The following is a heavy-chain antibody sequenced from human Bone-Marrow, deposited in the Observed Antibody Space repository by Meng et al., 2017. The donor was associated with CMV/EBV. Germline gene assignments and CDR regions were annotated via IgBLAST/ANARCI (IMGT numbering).Heavy chain of an antibody. J-gene: IGHJ4*02. Sequence: ASVKVSCKTSGYTFTTFDINWVRQAPGQGLEWMALISAYSGDTKYAQKFQGRVTLTPDTSTRTAYMEIRSLRSDDTAVYFCARGGGDDGLDVWGQGTLVTVSS. CDR2: ISAYSGDT. CDR3: ARGGGDDGLDV. CDR1: GYTFTTFD. D-gene: IGHD3-10*01. V-gene: IGHV1-18*01.